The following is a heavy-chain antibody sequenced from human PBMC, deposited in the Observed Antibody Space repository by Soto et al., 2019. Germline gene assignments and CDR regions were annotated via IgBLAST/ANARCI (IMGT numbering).Heavy chain of an antibody. CDR1: GFTFSSYG. CDR3: AKIMVATRAQQLVAYDY. V-gene: IGHV3-30*18. CDR2: ISYDGSNK. D-gene: IGHD6-13*01. Sequence: QVQLVESGGGVVQPGRSLRLSCAASGFTFSSYGMHWVRQAPGKGLEWVAVISYDGSNKYYADSVKGRFTISRDNSKNTLYLQMNSLRAEDTAVYYCAKIMVATRAQQLVAYDYWGQGTLVTVSS. J-gene: IGHJ4*02.